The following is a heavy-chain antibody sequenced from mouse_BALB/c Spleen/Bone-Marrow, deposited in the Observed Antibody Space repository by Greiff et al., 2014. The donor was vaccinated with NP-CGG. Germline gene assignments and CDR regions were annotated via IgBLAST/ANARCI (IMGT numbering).Heavy chain of an antibody. Sequence: VKLMESGPGLVAPSQGLSITCTVSGFSLTSYGVHWVRQPPGKGLEWLGVIWADGSTNYNSALMSRLSISKDNSKSQVFLKMNSLQTDDTAMYYCSRITTATGAMDYWGQGTSVTVSS. V-gene: IGHV2-9*02. CDR3: SRITTATGAMDY. D-gene: IGHD1-2*01. CDR2: IWADGST. J-gene: IGHJ4*01. CDR1: GFSLTSYG.